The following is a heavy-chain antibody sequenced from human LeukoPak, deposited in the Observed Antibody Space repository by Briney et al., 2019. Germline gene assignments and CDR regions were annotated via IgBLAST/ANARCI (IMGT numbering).Heavy chain of an antibody. D-gene: IGHD6-19*01. CDR2: INPNSGGT. CDR3: ARGKSSGWYYY. CDR1: GYTFTGYY. V-gene: IGHV1-2*02. J-gene: IGHJ4*02. Sequence: ASVKVSRKASGYTFTGYYMHWVRQAPGQGLEWMGWINPNSGGTNYAQKFQGRVTMTRDTSISTAYMELSSLRSEDTAVYYCARGKSSGWYYYWGQGTLVTVSS.